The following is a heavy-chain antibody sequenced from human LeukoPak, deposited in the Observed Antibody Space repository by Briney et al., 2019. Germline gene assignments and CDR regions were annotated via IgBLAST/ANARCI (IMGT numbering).Heavy chain of an antibody. Sequence: SVKVSCKASGGTFSSYAISCVRQAPGQGLEWMGGIIPIFGTANYAQKFQGRVTITADESTSTAYMELSSLRSEDTAVYYCAREETGTGGNWFDPWGQGTLVTVSS. D-gene: IGHD1/OR15-1a*01. CDR3: AREETGTGGNWFDP. CDR2: IIPIFGTA. V-gene: IGHV1-69*01. CDR1: GGTFSSYA. J-gene: IGHJ5*02.